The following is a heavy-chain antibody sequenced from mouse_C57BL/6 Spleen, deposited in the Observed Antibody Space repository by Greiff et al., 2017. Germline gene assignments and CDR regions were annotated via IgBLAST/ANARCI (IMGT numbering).Heavy chain of an antibody. D-gene: IGHD2-2*01. Sequence: GVEWVAYISSGSSTIYYADTVKGRFTISSDNAKNTLFLQMTSLRSEDTAMYYCARRSTMVTTGYYYAMDYWGQGTSVTVSS. V-gene: IGHV5-17*01. J-gene: IGHJ4*01. CDR3: ARRSTMVTTGYYYAMDY. CDR2: ISSGSSTI.